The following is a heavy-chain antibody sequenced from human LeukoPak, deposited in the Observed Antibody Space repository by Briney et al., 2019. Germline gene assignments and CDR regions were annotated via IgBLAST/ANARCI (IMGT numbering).Heavy chain of an antibody. J-gene: IGHJ3*02. CDR3: ARGGYSGAFDI. CDR2: ISSNGGST. Sequence: PGGSLRLPCSASGFTFSSYGMHWVRQAPGKGLEYVSAISSNGGSTYYANSVKGRFTISRDNSKNTLYLQMGSLRAEDMAVYYCARGGYSGAFDIWGQGTMVTVSS. D-gene: IGHD2-15*01. V-gene: IGHV3-64*01. CDR1: GFTFSSYG.